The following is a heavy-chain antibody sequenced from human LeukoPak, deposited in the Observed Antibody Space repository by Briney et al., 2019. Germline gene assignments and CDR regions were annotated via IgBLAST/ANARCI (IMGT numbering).Heavy chain of an antibody. J-gene: IGHJ6*02. Sequence: ASVKVSCKASGGTFSSYAISWVRQAPGQGLEWMGRIIPILGIANCAQKFQGRVTITADKSTSTAYMELISLRSEDTAVYYCARDDIVVVPAAMPYYYYGMDVWGQGTTVTVSS. CDR1: GGTFSSYA. V-gene: IGHV1-69*04. D-gene: IGHD2-2*01. CDR2: IIPILGIA. CDR3: ARDDIVVVPAAMPYYYYGMDV.